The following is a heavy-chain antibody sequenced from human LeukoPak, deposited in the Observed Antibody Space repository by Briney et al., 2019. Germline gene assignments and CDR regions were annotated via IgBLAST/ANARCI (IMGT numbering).Heavy chain of an antibody. CDR2: FDPEDGET. D-gene: IGHD3-22*01. Sequence: ASVTVSCKVSGYTLTELSMHWVRQAPGKGLAWMGGFDPEDGETIYAQKFQGRVTMIEDTSTDTAYLELRSLRSEDTAVYYCATVIVSSGFYYGGAFDIGGQGTMLTVSS. CDR1: GYTLTELS. V-gene: IGHV1-24*01. CDR3: ATVIVSSGFYYGGAFDI. J-gene: IGHJ3*02.